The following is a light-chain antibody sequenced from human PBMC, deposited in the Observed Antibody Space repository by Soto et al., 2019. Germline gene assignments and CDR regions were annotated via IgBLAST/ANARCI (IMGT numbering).Light chain of an antibody. CDR3: SSYTSDWGV. Sequence: QSALTQPASVSGSPGQSITISCTGTSSDVGGYDFVSWYQHHPGKAPKLIIYEVRTRPSGVSDRFSGSKSGNTASLTISGLQAEDEADYYCSSYTSDWGVFGTGTKVTV. V-gene: IGLV2-14*01. J-gene: IGLJ1*01. CDR1: SSDVGGYDF. CDR2: EVR.